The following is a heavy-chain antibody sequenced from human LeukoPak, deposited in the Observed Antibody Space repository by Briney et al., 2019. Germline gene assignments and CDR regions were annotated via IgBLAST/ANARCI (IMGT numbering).Heavy chain of an antibody. D-gene: IGHD3-3*01. V-gene: IGHV2-5*01. CDR2: IYWSDDK. CDR1: GFSLSTSGVG. CDR3: AHSRRLAGGFWSDSYDAFDI. Sequence: SGPTLMDPTQTLTLTCTFSGFSLSTSGVGVGWIRQPPGKALEWLALIYWSDDKRYSPSLRSRLTITKDTSKNQVALRMTNMDPVDTATYYCAHSRRLAGGFWSDSYDAFDIWGQGTMVTVSS. J-gene: IGHJ3*02.